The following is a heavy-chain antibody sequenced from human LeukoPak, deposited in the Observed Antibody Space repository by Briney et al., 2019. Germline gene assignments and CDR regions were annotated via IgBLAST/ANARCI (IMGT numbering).Heavy chain of an antibody. Sequence: GGSLRLSCAASGFTFDDYAMHWVRQAPGKGLEWVSGISWNSGSIGYADSVKGRFTISRDNAKNSLYLQMNSLRAEDTALYYCAKSATMIVVVIHFDYWGQGTLVTVSS. CDR2: ISWNSGSI. J-gene: IGHJ4*02. D-gene: IGHD3-22*01. CDR3: AKSATMIVVVIHFDY. CDR1: GFTFDDYA. V-gene: IGHV3-9*01.